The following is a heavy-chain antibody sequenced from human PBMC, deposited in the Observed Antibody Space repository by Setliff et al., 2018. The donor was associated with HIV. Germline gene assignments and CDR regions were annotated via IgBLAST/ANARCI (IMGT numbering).Heavy chain of an antibody. CDR1: GGSISSGGYY. V-gene: IGHV4-31*03. CDR3: ARDRGSGSSLDY. D-gene: IGHD3-10*01. CDR2: IYHSGNT. J-gene: IGHJ4*02. Sequence: PSETLSLTCTVSGGSISSGGYYWSWIRQRPGKGLEWIGYIYHSGNTFYNPSLKSRVSISVDTSKNRFSLKLASVTAADTAFYYCARDRGSGSSLDYWGQGTLVTVSS.